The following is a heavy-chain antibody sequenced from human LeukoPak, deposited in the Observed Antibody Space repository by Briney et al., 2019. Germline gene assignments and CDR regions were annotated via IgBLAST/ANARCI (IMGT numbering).Heavy chain of an antibody. CDR1: GFTFSSYA. D-gene: IGHD3-22*01. CDR3: ARERSSGYYNYFDY. J-gene: IGHJ4*02. Sequence: GGSLRLSCAASGFTFSSYAMHWVRQAPGKGLEWVAVISYDGSNKYYADSVKSRFTISRDNSKNTLYLQMNSLRAEDTAVYYCARERSSGYYNYFDYWGQGTLVTVSS. V-gene: IGHV3-30-3*01. CDR2: ISYDGSNK.